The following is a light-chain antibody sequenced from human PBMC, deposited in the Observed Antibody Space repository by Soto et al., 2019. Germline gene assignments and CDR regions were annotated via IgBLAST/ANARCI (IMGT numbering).Light chain of an antibody. CDR2: SND. V-gene: IGLV1-44*01. J-gene: IGLJ2*01. CDR3: AAWDDSLNGVV. CDR1: GSNIGTNT. Sequence: QSVLTQSPSASGTPGQRVTISCSGSGSNIGTNTVNWYQQLPGTAPKLLIYSNDQRPSGVPDRFSGSKSGTSASLAISGLQSEDESDYYCAAWDDSLNGVVFGGGTKVTVL.